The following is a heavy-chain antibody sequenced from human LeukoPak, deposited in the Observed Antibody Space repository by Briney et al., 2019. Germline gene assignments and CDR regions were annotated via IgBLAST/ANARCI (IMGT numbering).Heavy chain of an antibody. D-gene: IGHD3-10*01. CDR3: AKNQLWFGEEGAFDI. V-gene: IGHV3-23*01. J-gene: IGHJ3*02. CDR1: GFTFSSYA. Sequence: PGGSLRLPCAASGFTFSSYAMSWVRQAPGKGLEWVSAISGSGGSTYYADSVKGRFTISRDNSKNTLYLQMNSLRAEDTAVYYCAKNQLWFGEEGAFDIWGQGTMVTVSS. CDR2: ISGSGGST.